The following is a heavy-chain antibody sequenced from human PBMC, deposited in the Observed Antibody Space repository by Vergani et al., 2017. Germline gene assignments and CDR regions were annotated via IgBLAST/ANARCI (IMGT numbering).Heavy chain of an antibody. CDR3: ARVAGGSGGYYLG. D-gene: IGHD3-22*01. Sequence: QLQLQQSGPGLVQPSQTLSLTCIVSGDSSNNDDYYWSWIRQPPGKGLEWIGYIYNSGSTYQNPSLESRLTMSLDTSRTQFSLNLISVTAGDAAVYYCARVAGGSGGYYLGWGQGTPVTVSS. CDR1: GDSSNNDDYY. J-gene: IGHJ4*02. CDR2: IYNSGST. V-gene: IGHV4-30-4*08.